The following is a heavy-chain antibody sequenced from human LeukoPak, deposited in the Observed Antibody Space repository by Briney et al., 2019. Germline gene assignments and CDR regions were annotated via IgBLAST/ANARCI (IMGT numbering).Heavy chain of an antibody. D-gene: IGHD3-22*01. CDR2: IYYSGST. J-gene: IGHJ4*02. CDR1: GGSISSSSYY. V-gene: IGHV4-39*07. CDR3: AREASITMIVVATFDY. Sequence: SETLSLTCTVSGGSISSSSYYWGWIRQPPGKGLEWIGSIYYSGSTYYNPSLKSRVTISVDTSKNQFSLKLSSVTAADTAVYYCAREASITMIVVATFDYWGQGTLVTVSS.